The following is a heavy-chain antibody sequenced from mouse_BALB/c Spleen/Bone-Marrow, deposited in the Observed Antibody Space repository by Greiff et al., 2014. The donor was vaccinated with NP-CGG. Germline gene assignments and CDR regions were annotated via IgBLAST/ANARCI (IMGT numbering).Heavy chain of an antibody. J-gene: IGHJ4*01. V-gene: IGHV5-4*02. CDR1: GFTFSDYY. Sequence: EVKLMESGGGLVKPGGSLKLSCAASGFTFSDYYMYWARQTPEKRLEWVATISDGGSYTYYPDSMKGRFTISRDIAKNNLYLQMSSLKSEDTAMYYCARDRGVQGYAMDYWGQGTSVTVSS. CDR2: ISDGGSYT. D-gene: IGHD2-14*01. CDR3: ARDRGVQGYAMDY.